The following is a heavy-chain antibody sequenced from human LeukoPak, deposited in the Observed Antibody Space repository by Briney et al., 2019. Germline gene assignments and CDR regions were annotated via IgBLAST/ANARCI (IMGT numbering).Heavy chain of an antibody. D-gene: IGHD2-21*02. CDR3: ARKEIMAYCGGDCSPIDY. CDR1: GGSFSGYY. J-gene: IGHJ4*02. CDR2: INHSGST. V-gene: IGHV4-34*01. Sequence: SETLSLTCAVYGGSFSGYYWSWIRQPPGKGLEWIGEINHSGSTNYNPSLKSRVTISVDTSKNQFSLKPSSVTAADTAVYYCARKEIMAYCGGDCSPIDYWGQGTLVTVSS.